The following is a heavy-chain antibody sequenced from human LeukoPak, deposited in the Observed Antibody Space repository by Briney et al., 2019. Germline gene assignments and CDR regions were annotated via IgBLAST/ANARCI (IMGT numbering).Heavy chain of an antibody. CDR2: IYYSGST. CDR1: GGSINSSSYY. CDR3: ARVAYSGSGWYGGYYFDY. Sequence: PSETLSLTCTVSGGSINSSSYYWGWIRQPPGKGLEWIGSIYYSGSTYYNPSLKSRVTISVDTSKNQFSLKLSSVTAADTAVYYCARVAYSGSGWYGGYYFDYWGQGTLVTVSS. V-gene: IGHV4-39*07. D-gene: IGHD6-19*01. J-gene: IGHJ4*02.